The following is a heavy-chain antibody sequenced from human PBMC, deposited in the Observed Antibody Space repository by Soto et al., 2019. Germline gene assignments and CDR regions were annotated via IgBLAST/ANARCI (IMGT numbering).Heavy chain of an antibody. J-gene: IGHJ6*02. D-gene: IGHD6-13*01. CDR3: ARDMRGSSSWNYYYYGMDV. CDR1: GGSISSYY. CDR2: IYYSGST. V-gene: IGHV4-59*01. Sequence: PSETLSLTCTVSGGSISSYYWSWIRQPPGKGLEWIGYIYYSGSTNYNPSLKSRVTISVDTSKNQFSLKLSSVTAADTAVYYCARDMRGSSSWNYYYYGMDVWGQGTTVTVSS.